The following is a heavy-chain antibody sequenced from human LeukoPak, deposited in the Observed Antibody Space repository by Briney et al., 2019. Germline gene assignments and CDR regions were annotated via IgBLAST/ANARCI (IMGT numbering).Heavy chain of an antibody. CDR3: AKDLAAVTRDWFDP. D-gene: IGHD2-15*01. Sequence: GGSLRLSCAASGFTFSSYGIHWVRQAPGKGLEWVAFIRYDGSNKYYADSVKGRFTISRDNSKNTLYLQMNSLRAEDTAVYYCAKDLAAVTRDWFDPWGQGTLVTVSS. V-gene: IGHV3-30*02. CDR1: GFTFSSYG. CDR2: IRYDGSNK. J-gene: IGHJ5*02.